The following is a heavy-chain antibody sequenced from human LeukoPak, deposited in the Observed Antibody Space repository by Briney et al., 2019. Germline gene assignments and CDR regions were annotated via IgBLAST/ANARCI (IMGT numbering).Heavy chain of an antibody. D-gene: IGHD3-22*01. CDR3: ARAQYYYDSGAYGPDY. Sequence: PGGSLRLSCAASGFDVSSNYMSWVRQAPGKGPEWVSVPYGGDRTYYADSVKGRFTISADKSSNTLYLQMNSLRAEDTAVYYCARAQYYYDSGAYGPDYWGQGTQVTVSS. CDR1: GFDVSSNY. V-gene: IGHV3-53*01. CDR2: PYGGDRT. J-gene: IGHJ4*02.